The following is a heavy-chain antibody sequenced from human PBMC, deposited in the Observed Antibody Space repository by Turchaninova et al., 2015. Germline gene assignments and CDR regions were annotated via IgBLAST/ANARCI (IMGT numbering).Heavy chain of an antibody. Sequence: QVQLQESGPGLVKPSATLSPTSPVSGYTSHRGYYWGWIRQPPGKGLEWIGSIYQSGSTYYNPSLKSRVTISVDTSKNQFSLKLSSVTAADTAVYYCASRNDHGDVNSDAFDIWGQGTMVTVSS. CDR3: ASRNDHGDVNSDAFDI. J-gene: IGHJ3*02. CDR1: GYTSHRGYY. CDR2: IYQSGST. D-gene: IGHD4-17*01. V-gene: IGHV4-38-2*01.